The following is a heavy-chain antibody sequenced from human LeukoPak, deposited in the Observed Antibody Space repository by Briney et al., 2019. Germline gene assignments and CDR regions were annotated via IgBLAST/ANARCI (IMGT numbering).Heavy chain of an antibody. Sequence: PSETLSLTCTVSGGSISSSSYYWGWIRQPPGKGLEWIGSIHYSGSTNYNPSLKSRVTISVDTSKNQFSLKLSSVTAADTAVYYCARGYCSGGSCYSYYYYNFMDVWGKGTTVTVSS. CDR1: GGSISSSSYY. CDR2: IHYSGST. CDR3: ARGYCSGGSCYSYYYYNFMDV. D-gene: IGHD2-15*01. J-gene: IGHJ6*03. V-gene: IGHV4-39*07.